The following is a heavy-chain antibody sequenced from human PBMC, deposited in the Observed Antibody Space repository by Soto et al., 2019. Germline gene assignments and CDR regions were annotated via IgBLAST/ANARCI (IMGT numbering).Heavy chain of an antibody. Sequence: QVQLQESGPGLVMPSGTLSLTCGVSGDSISNRNWWSWVRQPPGKGLEWIGEVYHTGSTNYNPSLKSLVTISVDKSKNPFSLKLSSLTAADTAVYYCARDRLNSDYRKYWFDPWGQGTLVTVSS. CDR3: ARDRLNSDYRKYWFDP. V-gene: IGHV4-4*02. CDR1: GDSISNRNW. D-gene: IGHD4-17*01. J-gene: IGHJ5*02. CDR2: VYHTGST.